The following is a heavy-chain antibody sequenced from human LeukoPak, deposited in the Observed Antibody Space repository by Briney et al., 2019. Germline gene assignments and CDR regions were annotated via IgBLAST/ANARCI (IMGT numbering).Heavy chain of an antibody. V-gene: IGHV4-4*07. CDR3: ARDREQWLFSANWFDP. CDR1: DTSINTYY. J-gene: IGHJ5*02. CDR2: IYTSGST. D-gene: IGHD6-19*01. Sequence: SETLSLTCTVSDTSINTYYWSWIRQPAGKGLEWIGRIYTSGSTNYNPSLKSRVTMSVDTSKNQFSLKLSSVTAADTAVYYCARDREQWLFSANWFDPWGQGTLVTVSS.